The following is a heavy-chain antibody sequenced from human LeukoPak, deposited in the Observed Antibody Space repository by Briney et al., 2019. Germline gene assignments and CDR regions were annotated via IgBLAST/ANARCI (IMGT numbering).Heavy chain of an antibody. CDR2: IVVGSGNT. CDR1: GFTFTSSA. J-gene: IGHJ6*02. CDR3: AAGEVVVAATQTVYYGMDV. D-gene: IGHD2-15*01. V-gene: IGHV1-58*02. Sequence: ASVKVSCKASGFTFTSSAMQWVRQARGQRLEWIGWIVVGSGNTNYAQKFQERVTITRDMSTSTAYMELSSLRSEDTAVYYCAAGEVVVAATQTVYYGMDVWGQGTTVTVSS.